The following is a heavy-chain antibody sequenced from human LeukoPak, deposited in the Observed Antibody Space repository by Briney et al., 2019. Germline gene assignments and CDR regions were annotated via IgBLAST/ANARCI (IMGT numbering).Heavy chain of an antibody. D-gene: IGHD3-22*01. CDR1: GFTFSSYW. CDR2: IKQDGSEK. CDR3: ARDSGRSGYLASYFDY. V-gene: IGHV3-7*01. J-gene: IGHJ4*02. Sequence: GGSLRLSCAASGFTFSSYWMSRVRQAPGKGLEWVANIKQDGSEKYYVDSVKGRFTISRDNAKNSLYLQMNSLRAEDTVVYYCARDSGRSGYLASYFDYWGQGTLVTVSS.